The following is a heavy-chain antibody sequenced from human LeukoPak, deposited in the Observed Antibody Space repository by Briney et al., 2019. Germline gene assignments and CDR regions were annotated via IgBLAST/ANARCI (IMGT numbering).Heavy chain of an antibody. CDR3: ASSPDYDLGLFDI. CDR1: GGSISSSSYY. V-gene: IGHV4-39*07. D-gene: IGHD3-16*01. CDR2: IYYSGST. Sequence: SETLSLTCTVSGGSISSSSYYWGWIRQPPGKGLEWIGSIYYSGSTHYNPSLKSRVTISVDTSKKQFSLKLSSVTAADTAVYHCASSPDYDLGLFDIWGQGTMVTVSS. J-gene: IGHJ3*02.